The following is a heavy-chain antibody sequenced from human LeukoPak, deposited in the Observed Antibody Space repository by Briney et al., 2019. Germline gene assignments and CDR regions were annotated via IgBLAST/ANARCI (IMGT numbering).Heavy chain of an antibody. CDR3: ARGQQADCSSTSCYFRDYYYYYYMDV. CDR1: GGSISSYY. D-gene: IGHD2-2*01. Sequence: SETLSLTCTVSGGSISSYYWSWIRQPPGKGLEWIGYIYYSGSTNYNPSLKSRVTISVDTSKNQFSLKLSSVTAADTAVYYCARGQQADCSSTSCYFRDYYYYYYMDVWGKGTTVTVSS. J-gene: IGHJ6*03. CDR2: IYYSGST. V-gene: IGHV4-59*01.